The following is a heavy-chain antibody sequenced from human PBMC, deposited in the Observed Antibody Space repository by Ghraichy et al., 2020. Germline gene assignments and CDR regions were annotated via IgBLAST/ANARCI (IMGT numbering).Heavy chain of an antibody. CDR1: GYSFTSYW. Sequence: GESLNISCKGSGYSFTSYWIGWVRQMPGKGLEWMGIIYPGDSDTRYSPSFQGQVTISADKSISTAYLQWSSLKASDTAMYYCARLPTDIVVVVAAIGIAFDIWGQGTMVTVSS. D-gene: IGHD2-15*01. CDR3: ARLPTDIVVVVAAIGIAFDI. V-gene: IGHV5-51*01. J-gene: IGHJ3*02. CDR2: IYPGDSDT.